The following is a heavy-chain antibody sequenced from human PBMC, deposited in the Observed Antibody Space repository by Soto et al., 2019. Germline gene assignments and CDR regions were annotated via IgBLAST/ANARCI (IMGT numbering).Heavy chain of an antibody. V-gene: IGHV3-53*04. Sequence: GGSLRLSCAASGFTVSSNYMSWVRQAPGKGLEWVSVIYSGGSTYYADSVKGRFTISRHNSKNTLYLQMNSLRAEDTAVYYCARDLAQPQYYYYYMDVWGKGTTVTVSS. D-gene: IGHD5-18*01. CDR1: GFTVSSNY. CDR2: IYSGGST. CDR3: ARDLAQPQYYYYYMDV. J-gene: IGHJ6*03.